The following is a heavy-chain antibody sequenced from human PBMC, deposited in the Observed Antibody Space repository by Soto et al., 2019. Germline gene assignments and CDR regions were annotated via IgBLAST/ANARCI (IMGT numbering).Heavy chain of an antibody. Sequence: EVQVLESGGGLVQPGGSLRLSCAASGFTFSSYAMNWVRQAPGKGLEWVSVISGSGGSTYYADSVKGRFTISRDNSKITLYLQMNSLRAEDTAVYYCARRSSGWYFDYWGQGTLVTVSS. V-gene: IGHV3-23*01. CDR2: ISGSGGST. J-gene: IGHJ4*02. CDR3: ARRSSGWYFDY. CDR1: GFTFSSYA. D-gene: IGHD6-19*01.